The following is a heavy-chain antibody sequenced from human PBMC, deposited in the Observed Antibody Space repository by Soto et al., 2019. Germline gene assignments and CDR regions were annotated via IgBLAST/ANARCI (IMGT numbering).Heavy chain of an antibody. D-gene: IGHD4-17*01. CDR2: IYYSGST. Sequence: SGTLSLTCKASGVPISSGEYYWSCVPQAPGKGLEWIGYIYYSGSTYYNPSLIRRLGISLDVSKNVFSLRLTSVAASDTAVYSGDRVGYGVNKLSYRGPGMSVTVSS. J-gene: IGHJ4*02. CDR1: GVPISSGEYY. CDR3: DRVGYGVNKLSY. V-gene: IGHV4-30-4*08.